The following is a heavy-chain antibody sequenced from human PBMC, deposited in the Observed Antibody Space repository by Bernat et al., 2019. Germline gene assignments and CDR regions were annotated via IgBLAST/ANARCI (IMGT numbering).Heavy chain of an antibody. J-gene: IGHJ4*02. D-gene: IGHD6-13*01. Sequence: QVQLVQSGAEVKKPGASVKVSCKASGYTFTSYGISWVRQAPGQGLEWMGWSSAYNGNTNYAQKLQGRVTMTTDTSTSTAYMELRSLRSDDTAVYYCARDWRQQLVPNDYYYFDYWGQGTLVTVSS. CDR2: SSAYNGNT. V-gene: IGHV1-18*04. CDR3: ARDWRQQLVPNDYYYFDY. CDR1: GYTFTSYG.